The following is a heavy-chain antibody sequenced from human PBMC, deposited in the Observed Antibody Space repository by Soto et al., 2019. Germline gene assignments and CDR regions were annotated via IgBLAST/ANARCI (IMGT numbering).Heavy chain of an antibody. V-gene: IGHV3-66*01. J-gene: IGHJ4*02. D-gene: IGHD3-22*01. Sequence: PGGSLRLSCAASGFTVSSSYMSWVRQAPGKGLEWVSVLYRGGTAFYADSVKDRFTISRDDSKNTVYLQMNSLRAEDSAMYHCARGPYEGSGYLGYWGQGTLVTVSS. CDR2: LYRGGTA. CDR3: ARGPYEGSGYLGY. CDR1: GFTVSSSY.